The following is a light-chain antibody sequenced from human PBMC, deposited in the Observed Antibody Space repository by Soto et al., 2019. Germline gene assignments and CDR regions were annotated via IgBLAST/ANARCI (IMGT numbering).Light chain of an antibody. Sequence: YELTQPPSVSVVPGQTARFTCGRSNIGSESVHWYQQKPGQAPVLVVYDDNDRTSGIPERFSGSNSGNTATLTITGVEAGDEADYYCQVWDSSLIVFGAGTRVTVL. J-gene: IGLJ1*01. CDR2: DDN. CDR3: QVWDSSLIV. CDR1: NIGSES. V-gene: IGLV3-21*02.